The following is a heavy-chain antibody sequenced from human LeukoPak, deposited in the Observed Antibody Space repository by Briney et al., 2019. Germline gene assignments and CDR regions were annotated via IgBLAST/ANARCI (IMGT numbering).Heavy chain of an antibody. CDR1: GGSITNYY. CDR2: IYNTRST. D-gene: IGHD3-16*01. V-gene: IGHV4-59*08. CDR3: ARRNVLTEGEAFDL. Sequence: SETLSLTCTVSGGSITNYYWTWIRQPPGKGLEWIGYIYNTRSTNSNPSLKSRVTISLDTSKNQFSLKLNSVTAADTAVYYCARRNVLTEGEAFDLWGQGSMVTVSS. J-gene: IGHJ3*01.